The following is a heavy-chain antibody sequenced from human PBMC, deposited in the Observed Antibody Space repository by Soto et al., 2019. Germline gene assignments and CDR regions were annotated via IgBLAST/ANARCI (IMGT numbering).Heavy chain of an antibody. D-gene: IGHD3-22*01. CDR3: ARNHDRTAGGAFDI. J-gene: IGHJ3*02. V-gene: IGHV3-53*01. CDR1: GFTVSSNY. Sequence: EVQLVESGGGLIQPGGSLRLSCAASGFTVSSNYMSWVRQAPGKGLEWGSVIYSVGSTYYADSVKGRFTISRDNSKNTLYLQMNSLRAEDTAVYYCARNHDRTAGGAFDIWGQGTMVTVSS. CDR2: IYSVGST.